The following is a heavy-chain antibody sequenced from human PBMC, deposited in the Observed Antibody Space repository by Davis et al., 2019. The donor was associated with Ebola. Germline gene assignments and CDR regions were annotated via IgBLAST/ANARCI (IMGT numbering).Heavy chain of an antibody. CDR1: GGSISSYY. CDR2: IYYSGST. Sequence: SETLSLTCTVSGGSISSYYWSWIRQPTGKGLECIGYIYYSGSTYYNPSLKSRVTISVDTSKSQFSLRLSSVTAADTAVYYCASRYCSGGSCPFDHWGQGTLVTVSS. CDR3: ASRYCSGGSCPFDH. D-gene: IGHD2-15*01. V-gene: IGHV4-59*12. J-gene: IGHJ4*02.